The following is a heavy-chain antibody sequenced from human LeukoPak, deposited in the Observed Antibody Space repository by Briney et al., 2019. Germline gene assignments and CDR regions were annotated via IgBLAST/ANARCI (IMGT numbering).Heavy chain of an antibody. V-gene: IGHV4-34*01. CDR2: INHSGST. CDR3: ASTTVGGAIDY. D-gene: IGHD4-23*01. Sequence: SETLSLTCAVYGGSFSGYYWSWIRQPPGKGPEWIGEINHSGSTNYNPSLKSRVTISVDTSKNQFSLKLSSVTAADTAVYYCASTTVGGAIDYWGQGTLVTVSS. J-gene: IGHJ4*02. CDR1: GGSFSGYY.